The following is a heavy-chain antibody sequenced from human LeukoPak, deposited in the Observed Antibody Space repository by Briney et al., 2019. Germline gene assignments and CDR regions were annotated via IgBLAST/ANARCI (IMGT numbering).Heavy chain of an antibody. D-gene: IGHD2-15*01. CDR3: AKDGRYCSGGSPCWVYYYGMDV. V-gene: IGHV3-23*01. CDR2: ISGSGGST. CDR1: GFTFSSYA. J-gene: IGHJ6*02. Sequence: PGGSPRLSCAASGFTFSSYAMSWVRQAPGKGLEWVSAISGSGGSTYYADSVKGRFTISRDNSKNTLYLQMNSLRAEDTAVYYCAKDGRYCSGGSPCWVYYYGMDVWGQGTTVTVSS.